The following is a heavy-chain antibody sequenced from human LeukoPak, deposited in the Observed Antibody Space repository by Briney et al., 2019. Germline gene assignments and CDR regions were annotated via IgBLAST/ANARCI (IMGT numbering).Heavy chain of an antibody. D-gene: IGHD2-2*02. CDR2: IWFDGSNK. CDR1: GFDFSNYN. J-gene: IGHJ3*02. CDR3: ARRVYCSGTNCYTGPDAFDI. V-gene: IGHV3-33*01. Sequence: GGSLRLSCAASGFDFSNYNMHWVRQALGKGLEGVAVIWFDGSNKYYADSVKGRFTISRDNSKNALYLQMDSLRAEDTAVYYCARRVYCSGTNCYTGPDAFDIWGQGTMVTVSS.